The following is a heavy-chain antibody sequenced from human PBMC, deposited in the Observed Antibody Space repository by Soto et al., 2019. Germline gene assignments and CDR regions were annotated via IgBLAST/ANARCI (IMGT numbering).Heavy chain of an antibody. Sequence: QVQLVQSGAEVKNPGASVKVSCKASGYTFISYYMHWVRQAPGQGLEWMGMINPSGGRTTYSQQFQGRVTXXGXTXXTTIYMELSSLTSEDTAVYYCARAAASGNGRRVDVWGQGTSVTVSS. V-gene: IGHV1-46*01. D-gene: IGHD6-13*01. J-gene: IGHJ6*02. CDR2: INPSGGRT. CDR3: ARAAASGNGRRVDV. CDR1: GYTFISYY.